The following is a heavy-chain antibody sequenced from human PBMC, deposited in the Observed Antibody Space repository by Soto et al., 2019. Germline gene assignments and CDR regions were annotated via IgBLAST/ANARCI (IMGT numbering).Heavy chain of an antibody. V-gene: IGHV1-46*01. CDR3: ARDLSAIITMVRGVILSGFDY. D-gene: IGHD3-10*01. CDR2: INPSGGST. Sequence: EASVKVSCKASGYTFTSYYMHWVRQAPGQGLEWMGIINPSGGSTSYAQKFQGRVTMTRDTSTSTVYMELGSLRSEDTAVYYCARDLSAIITMVRGVILSGFDYWGQGTLVTVSS. CDR1: GYTFTSYY. J-gene: IGHJ4*02.